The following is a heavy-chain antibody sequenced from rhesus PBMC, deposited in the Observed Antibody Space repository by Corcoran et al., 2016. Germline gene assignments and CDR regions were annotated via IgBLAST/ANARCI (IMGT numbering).Heavy chain of an antibody. CDR3: ARDGAGPFDY. J-gene: IGHJ4*01. CDR2: ISNGGGST. D-gene: IGHD6-31*01. Sequence: EVQLVESGGGLAKPGGSLRLSCAASGFTFSDYYMDWVRQAPGKGLEWVSCISNGGGSTWYADSVKGRFTILRENAKNTLYLQMNSLRVEDTAVYYCARDGAGPFDYWGQGVLVTVSS. V-gene: IGHV3-178*01. CDR1: GFTFSDYY.